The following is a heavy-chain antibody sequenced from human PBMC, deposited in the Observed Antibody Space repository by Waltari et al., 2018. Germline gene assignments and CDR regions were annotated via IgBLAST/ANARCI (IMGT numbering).Heavy chain of an antibody. V-gene: IGHV4-59*01. Sequence: QVQLQESGPGLVKPSETLSLTCTVSGVSISSYSWSWIRQPPGKGLEWIGYIYYSGSTNYNPSLKSRVTISVDTSKNQFSLKLSSVTAADTAVYYCARVQLELRYFDLWGRGTLVTVSS. CDR2: IYYSGST. D-gene: IGHD1-1*01. CDR3: ARVQLELRYFDL. J-gene: IGHJ2*01. CDR1: GVSISSYS.